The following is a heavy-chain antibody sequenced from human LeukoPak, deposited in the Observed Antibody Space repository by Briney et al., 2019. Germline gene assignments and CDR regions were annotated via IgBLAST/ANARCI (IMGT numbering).Heavy chain of an antibody. J-gene: IGHJ5*02. CDR1: GGSINNYY. CDR2: IYYSGST. Sequence: SETLSLTCTVSGGSINNYYWSWIRQPPGKGLEWIGYIYYSGSTNYNPSLKSRVTIPLDTSKNQFSLKLSSVTAADTAVYYCARDRYYYDSSGYYGSLDPWGQGTLVTVSS. CDR3: ARDRYYYDSSGYYGSLDP. D-gene: IGHD3-22*01. V-gene: IGHV4-59*12.